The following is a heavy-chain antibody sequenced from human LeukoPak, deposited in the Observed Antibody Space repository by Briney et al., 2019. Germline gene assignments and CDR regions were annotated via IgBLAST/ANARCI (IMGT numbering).Heavy chain of an antibody. CDR1: GGSISGTDLY. D-gene: IGHD2-15*01. V-gene: IGHV4-39*01. CDR2: IHSTGNS. CDR3: EKDSHLDV. Sequence: ASETLSLTCTVSGGSISGTDLYWGWLRQLPGKGLEWIGNIHSTGNSFCNPSLKSRVTISIDTSKNQFSLKLSSVTAADTAVYYCEKDSHLDVWGHGTTVTVSS. J-gene: IGHJ6*02.